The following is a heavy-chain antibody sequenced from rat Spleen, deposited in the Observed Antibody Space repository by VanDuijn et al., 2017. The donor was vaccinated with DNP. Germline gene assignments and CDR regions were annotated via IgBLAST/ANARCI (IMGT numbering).Heavy chain of an antibody. V-gene: IGHV3-1*01. CDR2: ISYSGST. CDR3: ATGGAGIWFAY. J-gene: IGHJ3*01. Sequence: EVQLQESGSGLVKPSQSLSLTCSVTGYSITSNFWGWIRKFPGNKMEWTGHISYSGSTSYNPSLKSRISITRDTSKNQFFLQLNSVTTEDTATYYCATGGAGIWFAYWGQGTLVTVSS. D-gene: IGHD4-2*01. CDR1: GYSITSNF.